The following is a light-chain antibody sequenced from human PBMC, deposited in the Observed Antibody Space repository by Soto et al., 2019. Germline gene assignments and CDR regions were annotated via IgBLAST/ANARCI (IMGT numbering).Light chain of an antibody. CDR2: GAS. CDR3: QQYGSSPRT. Sequence: EIVLTHSPGTLSLSPGERATLSCRASQTVSSNYLAWYQQKPGQAPRLLIYGASSRATGIPDRFTGSGSGTDFILTISRLEPEDFAVYYCQQYGSSPRTFGQGTKVDIK. J-gene: IGKJ1*01. CDR1: QTVSSNY. V-gene: IGKV3-20*01.